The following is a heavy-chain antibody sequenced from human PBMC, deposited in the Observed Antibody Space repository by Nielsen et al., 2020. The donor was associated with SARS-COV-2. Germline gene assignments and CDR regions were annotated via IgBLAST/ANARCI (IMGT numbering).Heavy chain of an antibody. J-gene: IGHJ4*02. D-gene: IGHD3-16*02. V-gene: IGHV3-15*01. CDR2: IKSKTDGGTT. CDR3: TTDRNYDYVWGSYRYSDY. Sequence: GESLKISCAASGFTFSNAWMSWVRQAQGKGLEWVGRIKSKTDGGTTDYAAPVKGRFTIPRDDSKNTLYLQMNSLKTEDTAVYYCTTDRNYDYVWGSYRYSDYWGQGTLVTVSS. CDR1: GFTFSNAW.